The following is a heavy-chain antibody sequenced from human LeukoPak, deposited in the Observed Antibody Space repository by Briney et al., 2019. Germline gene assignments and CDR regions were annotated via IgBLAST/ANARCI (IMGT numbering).Heavy chain of an antibody. D-gene: IGHD6-19*01. J-gene: IGHJ4*02. CDR2: IWYDGSNK. CDR1: GFTFSSYG. CDR3: AKDYGSGWYYYFDY. Sequence: GGSLRLSCASSGFTFSSYGMHWVRQAPGKGLEWVAVIWYDGSNKYYADSVKGRFTISRDNSKNTLYLQMNSLRAEDTAVYYCAKDYGSGWYYYFDYWGQGTLVTVSS. V-gene: IGHV3-33*06.